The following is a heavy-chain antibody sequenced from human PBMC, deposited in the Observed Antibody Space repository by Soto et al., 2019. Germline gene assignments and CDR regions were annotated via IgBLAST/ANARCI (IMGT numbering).Heavy chain of an antibody. CDR1: GFTFSSYS. Sequence: GGSLRLSCAASGFTFSSYSMNWVRQAPGKGLEWVSYISSSSSTIYYADSVKGRFTISRDNAKNSLYLQMNSLRDEDTAVYYCARDPEGYYYYGMDVWGQGTTVTVSS. J-gene: IGHJ6*02. CDR3: ARDPEGYYYYGMDV. V-gene: IGHV3-48*02. CDR2: ISSSSSTI.